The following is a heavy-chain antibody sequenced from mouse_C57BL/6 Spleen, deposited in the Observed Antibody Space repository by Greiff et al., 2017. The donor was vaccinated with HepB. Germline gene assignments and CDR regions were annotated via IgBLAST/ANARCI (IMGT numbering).Heavy chain of an antibody. D-gene: IGHD2-4*01. CDR1: GFTFSDYG. J-gene: IGHJ1*03. V-gene: IGHV5-17*01. CDR2: ISSGSSTI. CDR3: AREPYDYDGFWYFDV. Sequence: DVQLVESGGGLVKPGGSLKLSCAASGFTFSDYGMHWVRQAPEKGLEWVAYISSGSSTIYYADTVKGRFTISRDNAKNTLFLQMTSLRSEDTAMYYCAREPYDYDGFWYFDVWGTGTTVTVSS.